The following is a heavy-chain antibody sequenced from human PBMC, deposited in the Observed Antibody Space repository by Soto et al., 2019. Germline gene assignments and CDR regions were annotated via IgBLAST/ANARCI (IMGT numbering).Heavy chain of an antibody. J-gene: IGHJ4*02. CDR1: GFTFSGYG. CDR3: AKEQGRVAAALDY. D-gene: IGHD6-13*01. CDR2: ITSSGSNT. Sequence: EVQLLESGGDLVQRGGSLRLSCAASGFTFSGYGMSWVRQAPGKGLEWVSSITSSGSNTYYLDSVKGRFTISRDNSKNTLYLQMNSLTVEDTAVYYCAKEQGRVAAALDYWGQGTLVTVSS. V-gene: IGHV3-23*01.